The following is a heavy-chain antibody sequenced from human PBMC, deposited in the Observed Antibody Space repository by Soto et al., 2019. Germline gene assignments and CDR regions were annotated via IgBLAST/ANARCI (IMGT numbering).Heavy chain of an antibody. CDR3: ARCYCSVGSCYTCWHFDL. CDR2: IGPYNGNT. Sequence: QVQLVQSGAEVKKPGASVKVSCKASGYTFNNYGISWVRQAPGQGLEWKGWIGPYNGNTDHAQNFQGRVTMTAETSTNTAYMELRSLRSDDTALYYCARCYCSVGSCYTCWHFDLWGRGTLVTVSS. V-gene: IGHV1-18*01. J-gene: IGHJ2*01. CDR1: GYTFNNYG. D-gene: IGHD2-15*01.